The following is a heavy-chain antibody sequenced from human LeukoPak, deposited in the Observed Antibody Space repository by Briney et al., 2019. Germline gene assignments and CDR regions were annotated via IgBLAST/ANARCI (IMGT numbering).Heavy chain of an antibody. Sequence: GGSLRLSCAASGFTVSSNYMSWVRQAPGKGLEWVSVIYSGGSTYYADSVNGRFTISRDNSKNTLYLQMNSLRAEDTAVYYCARDQSSGWFYFDYWGQGTLVTVSS. J-gene: IGHJ4*02. CDR3: ARDQSSGWFYFDY. V-gene: IGHV3-66*01. D-gene: IGHD6-19*01. CDR1: GFTVSSNY. CDR2: IYSGGST.